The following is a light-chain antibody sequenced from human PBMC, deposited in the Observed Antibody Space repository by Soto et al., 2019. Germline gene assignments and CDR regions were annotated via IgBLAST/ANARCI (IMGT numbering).Light chain of an antibody. V-gene: IGLV1-40*01. Sequence: SVLTQPPSVSGAPGQRVTISCTGSSSNIGAGYDGHWYQQLPGTAPKLLIYGNSNRPSGVPDRFSGSKSGTSASLAITGLQAEDEADYYCQSYDSSLSGWVFGGGTKLTV. CDR1: SSNIGAGYD. CDR2: GNS. J-gene: IGLJ3*02. CDR3: QSYDSSLSGWV.